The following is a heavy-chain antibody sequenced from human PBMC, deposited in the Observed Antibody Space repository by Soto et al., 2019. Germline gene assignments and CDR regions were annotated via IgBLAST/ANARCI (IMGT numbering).Heavy chain of an antibody. V-gene: IGHV4-59*01. Sequence: ATLSLTCTVSGDSISTFYWGWMRQSPGKELEWIGYVYYTGSTNYNPSLKSRVTISVDRSKNQFSLKLTSANAADTAVYYCARGRTVRNYADDSSDYFYFFDYWGQGTQVTVSS. D-gene: IGHD3-22*01. CDR3: ARGRTVRNYADDSSDYFYFFDY. J-gene: IGHJ4*02. CDR1: GDSISTFY. CDR2: VYYTGST.